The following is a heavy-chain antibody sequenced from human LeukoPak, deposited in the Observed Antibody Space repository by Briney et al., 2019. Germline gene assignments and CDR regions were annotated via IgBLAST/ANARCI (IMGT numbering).Heavy chain of an antibody. J-gene: IGHJ5*02. Sequence: TLSLTCTVSGGSISSSSYYWGWIRQPPGKGLEWIGSIYYSGSTYYNPSLKSRVTISVDTSKNQFSLKLSSVTAADTAVYYCARDRRTGTTSPKFDPWGRGTLVTVSS. CDR3: ARDRRTGTTSPKFDP. CDR2: IYYSGST. V-gene: IGHV4-39*02. D-gene: IGHD1-7*01. CDR1: GGSISSSSYY.